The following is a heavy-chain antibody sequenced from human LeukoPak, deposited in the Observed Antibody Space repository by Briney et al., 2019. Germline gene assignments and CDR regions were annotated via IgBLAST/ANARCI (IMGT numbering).Heavy chain of an antibody. CDR3: ASSKTNGDSSGWYAWFDP. J-gene: IGHJ5*02. Sequence: PSETLSLTCTVSGGSISSYYWSWIRQPPGKGLEWIGYIYYSGSTKYNPSLKSRGSISVDTSKNQFSLKLSSATAADTAVYYCASSKTNGDSSGWYAWFDPWGQGTLVTVSS. CDR2: IYYSGST. CDR1: GGSISSYY. D-gene: IGHD6-19*01. V-gene: IGHV4-59*01.